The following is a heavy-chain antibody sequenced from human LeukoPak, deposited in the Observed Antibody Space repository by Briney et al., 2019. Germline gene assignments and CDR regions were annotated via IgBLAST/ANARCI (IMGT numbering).Heavy chain of an antibody. CDR2: IYTGGTT. J-gene: IGHJ3*02. CDR1: GFTVSDNY. D-gene: IGHD5-18*01. CDR3: ARLNTAMALAFDI. Sequence: GGSLRLSCAASGFTVSDNYMSWVRQAPGKGLEWVSIIYTGGTTYYADSVRGRFTISRDSSKNTVYLQMNSLTAGDTAVYYCARLNTAMALAFDIWGQGTMVTVSS. V-gene: IGHV3-53*01.